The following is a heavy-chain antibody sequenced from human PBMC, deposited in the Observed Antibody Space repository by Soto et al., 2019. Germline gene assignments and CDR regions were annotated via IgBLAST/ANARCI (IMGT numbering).Heavy chain of an antibody. V-gene: IGHV4-59*01. CDR1: GGTIISYY. Sequence: SETLSLTCTVAGGTIISYYWSWIRQPTGKGLEWIGYIYYSGSTNYNTSLKSRVTISVDTSKNQFSLKLSSVTAADTAVYYCARTPEIAAAGVLWFDPWGQGTLVTVSS. D-gene: IGHD6-13*01. CDR3: ARTPEIAAAGVLWFDP. CDR2: IYYSGST. J-gene: IGHJ5*02.